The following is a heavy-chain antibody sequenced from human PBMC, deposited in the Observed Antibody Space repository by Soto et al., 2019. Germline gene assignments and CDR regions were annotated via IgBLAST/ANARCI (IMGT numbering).Heavy chain of an antibody. D-gene: IGHD5-12*01. CDR3: TKGAWLDY. CDR2: ILGRDDTT. V-gene: IGHV3-23*01. J-gene: IGHJ4*02. CDR1: GFSFNTFD. Sequence: GGSLRLSCAASGFSFNTFDMSWVRQAPGKGLEWVSVILGRDDTTYYADSVKGRFTISRDTFKNTLHLQMNSLRVEDTALYFCTKGAWLDYWGQGTLVTVSS.